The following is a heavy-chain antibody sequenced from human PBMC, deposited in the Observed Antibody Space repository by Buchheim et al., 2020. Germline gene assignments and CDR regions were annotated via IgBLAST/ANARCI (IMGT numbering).Heavy chain of an antibody. CDR2: INHSGST. V-gene: IGHV4-34*01. CDR1: GGSFSGYY. J-gene: IGHJ6*03. Sequence: QVQLQQWGAGLLKPSETLSLTCAVYGGSFSGYYWSWIRQPPGKGLEWIGEINHSGSTNYNPSLKSRVTISVDTSKNQFSLKLSSVTAADTAVYYCARVLNYYDSSGNYYYYMDVWGKGTT. D-gene: IGHD3-22*01. CDR3: ARVLNYYDSSGNYYYYMDV.